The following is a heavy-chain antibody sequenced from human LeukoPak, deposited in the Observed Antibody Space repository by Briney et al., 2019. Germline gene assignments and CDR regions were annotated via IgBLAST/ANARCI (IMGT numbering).Heavy chain of an antibody. Sequence: SETLSLTCTVSGGSISSYYWSWIRQPPGKGLEWIGYIYYSGSTNYNPSLKSRVTISVDTSKNQFSLKLSSVTAADTAVYYCATLLQSPLYYYYMDVWGKGTTVTVSS. CDR3: ATLLQSPLYYYYMDV. J-gene: IGHJ6*03. V-gene: IGHV4-59*01. CDR1: GGSISSYY. D-gene: IGHD6-19*01. CDR2: IYYSGST.